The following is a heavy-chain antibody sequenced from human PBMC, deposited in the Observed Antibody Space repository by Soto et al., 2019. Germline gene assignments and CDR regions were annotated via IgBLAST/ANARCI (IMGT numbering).Heavy chain of an antibody. CDR3: ARNRGSYLDAFDI. D-gene: IGHD1-26*01. J-gene: IGHJ3*02. CDR1: GYSFTSYW. V-gene: IGHV5-51*01. Sequence: PGESLKISCKGSGYSFTSYWIGWVRQMPGKGLEWMGIIYPGDSDTRYSPSFQGKVTISADKSISTAYLQWSSLKASDTAMYYCARNRGSYLDAFDIWGQGTMVTVSS. CDR2: IYPGDSDT.